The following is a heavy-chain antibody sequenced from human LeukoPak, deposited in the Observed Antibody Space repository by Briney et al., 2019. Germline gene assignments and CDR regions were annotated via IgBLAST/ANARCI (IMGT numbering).Heavy chain of an antibody. Sequence: PSETLSLTCTVSGGSISSYYWSWIRQPPGKGLEWIGYIYYSGSTNCNPSLKSRVTISVDTSKNQFSLKLSSVTAADTAVYYCARQQQLLFDYWGQGTLVTVSS. D-gene: IGHD6-13*01. CDR1: GGSISSYY. V-gene: IGHV4-59*08. CDR2: IYYSGST. J-gene: IGHJ4*02. CDR3: ARQQQLLFDY.